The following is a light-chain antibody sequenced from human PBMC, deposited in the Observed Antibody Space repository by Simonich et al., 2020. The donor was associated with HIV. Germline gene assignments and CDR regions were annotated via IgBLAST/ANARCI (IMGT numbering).Light chain of an antibody. J-gene: IGKJ4*01. Sequence: EIVRTQSPATLSVSPGKRATLSCRASQSVSTYLAWYHQKPGQAPRLLIYDASNRATGIPARFSGSGSGTDFTLTISSLEPEDFAVYYCQQRSNWPLTFGGGTKVEIK. V-gene: IGKV3-11*01. CDR1: QSVSTY. CDR3: QQRSNWPLT. CDR2: DAS.